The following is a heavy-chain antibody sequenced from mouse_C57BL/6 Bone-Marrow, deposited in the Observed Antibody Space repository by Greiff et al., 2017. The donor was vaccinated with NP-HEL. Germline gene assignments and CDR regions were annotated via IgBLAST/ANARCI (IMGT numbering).Heavy chain of an antibody. Sequence: EVQLQQSGPALVKPSQTVSLTCTVTGYSITNGNHWWNWIRQVSGSKLEWIGYISSSGSTDSNPSLKSRISITRDTSKNQLFLQLNSVTTEDIATYYCARDNHYGSSHWYFDVWGTGTTVTVSS. CDR1: GYSITNGNHW. V-gene: IGHV3-4*01. CDR3: ARDNHYGSSHWYFDV. CDR2: ISSSGST. D-gene: IGHD1-1*01. J-gene: IGHJ1*03.